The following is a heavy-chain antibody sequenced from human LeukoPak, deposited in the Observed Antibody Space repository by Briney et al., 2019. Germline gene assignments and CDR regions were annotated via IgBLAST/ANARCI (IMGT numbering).Heavy chain of an antibody. CDR3: ARDQEQWLYGPDYYYYGMDV. CDR2: TYYRSKWYN. J-gene: IGHJ6*02. D-gene: IGHD6-19*01. CDR1: GDSVSSNSAA. V-gene: IGHV6-1*01. Sequence: SQTLSLTCAISGDSVSSNSAAWNWIRQSPSRGLERLGRTYYRSKWYNDYAVSVKSRITINPDTSKNQFSLQLNSVTPEDTAVYYCARDQEQWLYGPDYYYYGMDVWGQGTTVTVSS.